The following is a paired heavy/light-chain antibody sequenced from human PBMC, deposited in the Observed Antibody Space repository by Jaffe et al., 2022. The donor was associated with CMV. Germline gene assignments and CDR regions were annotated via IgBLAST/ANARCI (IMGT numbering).Light chain of an antibody. J-gene: IGKJ1*01. Sequence: IQLTQSPSSLSASVGDRVTITCRASQGISSYLAWYQQKPGKAPKLLIYAASTLQSGVPSRFSGSGSGTDFTLTISSLQPEDFATYYCQQLNSYPPTFGQGTKVEIK. CDR3: QQLNSYPPT. V-gene: IGKV1-9*01. CDR2: AAS. CDR1: QGISSY.
Heavy chain of an antibody. CDR2: ISSSSSTI. CDR3: ARSYSSGWYEY. CDR1: GFTFSSYS. Sequence: EVQLVESGGGLVQPGGSLRLSCAASGFTFSSYSMNWVRQAPGKGLEWVSYISSSSSTIYYADSVKGRFTISRDNAKNSLYLQMNSLRDEDTAVYYCARSYSSGWYEYWGQGTLVTVSS. J-gene: IGHJ4*02. V-gene: IGHV3-48*02. D-gene: IGHD6-19*01.